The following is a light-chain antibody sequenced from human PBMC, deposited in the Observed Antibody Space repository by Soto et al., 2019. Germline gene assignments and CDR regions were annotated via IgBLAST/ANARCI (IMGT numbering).Light chain of an antibody. J-gene: IGKJ2*01. Sequence: EFVLTQSPATLSLSPGERATLSCRASQTVGTYLAWYQQKPGQAPRLLIYDASNRATGIPARFSGSGSGTDFTLTISSLEPEDFAVYHCQQRSNWPPDTFGQGTKLEIK. CDR2: DAS. V-gene: IGKV3-11*01. CDR3: QQRSNWPPDT. CDR1: QTVGTY.